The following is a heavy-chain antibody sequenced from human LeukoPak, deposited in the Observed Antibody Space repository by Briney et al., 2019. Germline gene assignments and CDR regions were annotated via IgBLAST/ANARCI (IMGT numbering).Heavy chain of an antibody. CDR1: GGSFSGYY. CDR3: ARHRRARVRVVYNWFDP. D-gene: IGHD3-10*01. Sequence: SETLSLTCAVYGGSFSGYYWSWIRQPPGKGLEWIGETNHSGSTNYNPSLKSRVTISVDTSKNQFSLKLSSVTAADTAVYYCARHRRARVRVVYNWFDPWGQGTLVTVSS. J-gene: IGHJ5*02. CDR2: TNHSGST. V-gene: IGHV4-34*01.